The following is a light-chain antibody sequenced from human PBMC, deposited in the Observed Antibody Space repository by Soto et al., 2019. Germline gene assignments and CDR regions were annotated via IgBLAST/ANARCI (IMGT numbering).Light chain of an antibody. J-gene: IGKJ1*01. CDR3: QQYNNWPPFT. CDR1: QSVSSN. CDR2: GAS. V-gene: IGKV3-15*01. Sequence: EILMTQSPATLSVSPGERATLSCRASQSVSSNLAWYQQKPGQAPRLLIYGASTRATGIPARFSGSGSGTEFTLTISSLQSEDFAVYYCQQYNNWPPFTFGQGTKV.